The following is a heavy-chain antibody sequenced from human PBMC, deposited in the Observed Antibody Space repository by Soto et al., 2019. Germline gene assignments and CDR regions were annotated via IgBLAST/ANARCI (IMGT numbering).Heavy chain of an antibody. D-gene: IGHD7-27*01. J-gene: IGHJ3*02. V-gene: IGHV3-7*01. CDR3: ARAGANWGISIAFDI. CDR1: GFTFSSYW. CDR2: IKQDGSEK. Sequence: GGSLRLSCAASGFTFSSYWMSWVRQAPGKGLEWVANIKQDGSEKYYVDSVKGRFTISRDNAKNSLYLQMNSLRAEDTAVYYCARAGANWGISIAFDIWGQGTMVTVSS.